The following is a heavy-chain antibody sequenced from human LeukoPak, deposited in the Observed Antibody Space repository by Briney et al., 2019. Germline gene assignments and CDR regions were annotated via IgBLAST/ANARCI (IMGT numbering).Heavy chain of an antibody. CDR2: INPSGGST. CDR1: GYTFTSYY. CDR3: AKPGIAAAGYYYYGMDV. J-gene: IGHJ6*02. Sequence: ASVKVSCKASGYTFTSYYMHWVRQAPGQGLEWMGIINPSGGSTSYAQKFQGRVTMTRDTSTSTVYMELSSLRSEDTAVYYCAKPGIAAAGYYYYGMDVWGQGTTVTASS. V-gene: IGHV1-46*01. D-gene: IGHD6-13*01.